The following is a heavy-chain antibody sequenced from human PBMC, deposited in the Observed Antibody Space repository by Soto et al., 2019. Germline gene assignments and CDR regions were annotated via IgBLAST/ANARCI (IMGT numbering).Heavy chain of an antibody. D-gene: IGHD6-13*01. J-gene: IGHJ4*02. CDR3: AKPAYRRIAAAGDQSPSDY. CDR2: ISSSSSYI. V-gene: IGHV3-21*04. CDR1: GFTFSSYS. Sequence: GGSLRVSCAASGFTFSSYSMNWVRQAPGKGLEWVSSISSSSSYIYYADSVKGRFTISRDNAKNTLYLQMNSLRAEDTAVYYCAKPAYRRIAAAGDQSPSDYWGQGTLVTVSS.